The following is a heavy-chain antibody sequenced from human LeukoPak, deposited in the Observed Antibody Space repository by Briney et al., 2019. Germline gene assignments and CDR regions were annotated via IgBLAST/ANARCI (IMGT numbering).Heavy chain of an antibody. CDR1: GGTFISYT. Sequence: SVKVSCKASGGTFISYTISWVRQAPGQGLEWMGRIIPILGIANYAQKFQGRVTITADKSTTTAYMELSSLRSEDTAVYYCAIPYCSSTSCYDYWGQGTLVTVSS. CDR3: AIPYCSSTSCYDY. V-gene: IGHV1-69*02. CDR2: IIPILGIA. D-gene: IGHD2-2*01. J-gene: IGHJ4*02.